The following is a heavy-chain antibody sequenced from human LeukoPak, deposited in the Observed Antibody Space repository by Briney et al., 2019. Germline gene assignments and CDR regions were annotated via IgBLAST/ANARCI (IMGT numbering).Heavy chain of an antibody. Sequence: ASVKVSCKASGYTFTTDDINWVRQASGRGLEWMGLISPGKGKPRYPQKFQGRVTMTRDTSINTVYMELSSLRSEDTAIYYCARVFGQWLAVDWGQGTPVIVSS. D-gene: IGHD6-19*01. V-gene: IGHV1-8*01. CDR2: ISPGKGKP. J-gene: IGHJ4*02. CDR3: ARVFGQWLAVD. CDR1: GYTFTTDD.